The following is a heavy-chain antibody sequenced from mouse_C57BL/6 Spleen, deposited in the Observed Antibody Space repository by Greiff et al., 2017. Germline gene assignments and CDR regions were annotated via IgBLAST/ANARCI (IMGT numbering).Heavy chain of an antibody. D-gene: IGHD2-10*02. J-gene: IGHJ1*03. V-gene: IGHV1-22*01. CDR1: GSPFPDYN. CDR3: AREGYGNYNWYFDV. Sequence: DVQLQESGPELVKPGASLKMSCKASGSPFPDYNMHWLKQSHGRSLEGIGYITPNNGGTSYNQKFKGKATLTVNKSSSTAYMELRSLTSEDSAVYYCAREGYGNYNWYFDVWGTGTTVTVSS. CDR2: ITPNNGGT.